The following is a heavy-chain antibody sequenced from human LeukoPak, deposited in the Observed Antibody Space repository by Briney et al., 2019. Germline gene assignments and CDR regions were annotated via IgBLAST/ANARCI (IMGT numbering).Heavy chain of an antibody. Sequence: GGSLRLSCAASGFTFSSYWMHWVRQAPGKGLVWVSRINSDGSSTSYADSVKGRFTISRDNAKNTLYLQMNSLRAEDTAVYYCAKAAYCGGDCYQYYYMDVWGKGTTVTVSS. V-gene: IGHV3-74*01. J-gene: IGHJ6*03. CDR1: GFTFSSYW. D-gene: IGHD2-21*02. CDR2: INSDGSST. CDR3: AKAAYCGGDCYQYYYMDV.